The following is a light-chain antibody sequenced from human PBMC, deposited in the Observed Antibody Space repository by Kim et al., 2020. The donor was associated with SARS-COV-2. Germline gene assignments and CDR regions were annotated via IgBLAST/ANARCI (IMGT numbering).Light chain of an antibody. J-gene: IGLJ2*01. CDR2: QDN. CDR3: QAWDSSTVI. Sequence: SYELTQPPSVSVSPGQTASITCSGDKLGERYASWYQQKPGQSPVLVIHQDNKRPSGIPERFSASNSGNTATLTISGTQAMDEADYYCQAWDSSTVIFAGGTQLTVL. V-gene: IGLV3-1*01. CDR1: KLGERY.